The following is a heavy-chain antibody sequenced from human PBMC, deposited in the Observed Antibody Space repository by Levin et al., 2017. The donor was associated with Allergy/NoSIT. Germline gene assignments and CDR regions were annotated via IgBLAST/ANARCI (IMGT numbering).Heavy chain of an antibody. CDR3: AKSPSMFPYYDSTKPHFDY. CDR1: GFTFSSYA. V-gene: IGHV3-23*01. J-gene: IGHJ4*02. CDR2: ISGSGGST. D-gene: IGHD3-22*01. Sequence: GGSLRLYCAASGFTFSSYAMSWVRQAPGKGLEWVSAISGSGGSTYYADSVKGRFTISRDNSKNTLYLQMNSLRAEDTAVYYCAKSPSMFPYYDSTKPHFDYWGQGTLVTVSS.